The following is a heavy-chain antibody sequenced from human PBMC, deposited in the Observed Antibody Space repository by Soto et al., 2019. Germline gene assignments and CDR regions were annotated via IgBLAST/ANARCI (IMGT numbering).Heavy chain of an antibody. Sequence: SETLSLTCTVSGGSISSSSYYWGWIRQPPGKGLEWIGSIYYSGSTYYNPSLKSRVTISVDTSKNQFSLKLSSVTAADTAVYYCASQLSDYVFPNYYYYGMDVWGQGTTVTVSS. CDR1: GGSISSSSYY. D-gene: IGHD4-17*01. J-gene: IGHJ6*02. CDR2: IYYSGST. CDR3: ASQLSDYVFPNYYYYGMDV. V-gene: IGHV4-39*01.